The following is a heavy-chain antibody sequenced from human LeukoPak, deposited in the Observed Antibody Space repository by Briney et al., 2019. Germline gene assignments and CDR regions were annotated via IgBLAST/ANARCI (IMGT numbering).Heavy chain of an antibody. CDR3: VKGGWGATIHI. D-gene: IGHD1-26*01. J-gene: IGHJ3*02. CDR1: GFTSSSYA. CDR2: ISDSGDRT. Sequence: GGPLRLSCVGSGFTSSSYAMTWVRQAPGKGLEWVSGISDSGDRTYYADSVKGRFTISRDNSKNTLYLQMNSLTAEDTALYYCVKGGWGATIHIWGQGTMVTVSS. V-gene: IGHV3-23*01.